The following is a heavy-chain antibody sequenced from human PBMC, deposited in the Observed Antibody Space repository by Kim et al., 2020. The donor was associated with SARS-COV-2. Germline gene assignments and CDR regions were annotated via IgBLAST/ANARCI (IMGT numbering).Heavy chain of an antibody. J-gene: IGHJ6*03. CDR2: INSDGSST. CDR3: ARDRSPYDFWSGYYTYYYYYYMDV. CDR1: GFTFSSYW. Sequence: GGSLRLSCAASGFTFSSYWMHWVRQAPGKGLVWVSRINSDGSSTSYADSVKGRFTISRDNAKNTLYLQMNSLRAEDTAVYYCARDRSPYDFWSGYYTYYYYYYMDVWGKGTTVTVSS. D-gene: IGHD3-3*01. V-gene: IGHV3-74*01.